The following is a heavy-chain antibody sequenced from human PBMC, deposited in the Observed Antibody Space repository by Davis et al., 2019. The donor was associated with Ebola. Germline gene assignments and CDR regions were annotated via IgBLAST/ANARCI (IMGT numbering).Heavy chain of an antibody. D-gene: IGHD1-14*01. J-gene: IGHJ4*02. CDR2: IVVGSGNT. CDR1: GFTFSGSG. CDR3: AASAGTVGKFDF. V-gene: IGHV1-58*02. Sequence: AASVKVSCKAFGFTFSGSGMQWVRQARGQRLEWIGSIVVGSGNTNYAQKFRQRLTMTRDMSTSTVYMELRSLRFEDTAVYYCAASAGTVGKFDFWGQGTAVTVSA.